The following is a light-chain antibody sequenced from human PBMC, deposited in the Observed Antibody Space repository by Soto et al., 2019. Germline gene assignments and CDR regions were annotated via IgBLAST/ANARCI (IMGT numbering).Light chain of an antibody. CDR1: SSNIGSNS. Sequence: QSVLTQPPSASGTPGQRVSLSCSGSSSNIGSNSVNWYQQLPGTAPKLLIYSNDRRPSGVPDRFSGSKSGTSASLAISGLQSEDEADCYCAAWDDSLNGYVFGTGTKVTVL. J-gene: IGLJ1*01. V-gene: IGLV1-44*01. CDR3: AAWDDSLNGYV. CDR2: SND.